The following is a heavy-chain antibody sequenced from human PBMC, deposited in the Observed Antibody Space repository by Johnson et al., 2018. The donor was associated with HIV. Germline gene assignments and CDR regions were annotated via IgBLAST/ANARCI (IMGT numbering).Heavy chain of an antibody. D-gene: IGHD3-3*01. CDR2: ISSSGSTI. V-gene: IGHV3-11*04. Sequence: QVQLVESGGGVVRPGGSLRLSCAVSGFTFSDYYMSWIRQAPGKGLEWVSYISSSGSTIYYADSVKGRFTISRDNAKNSLFLLMNSLRAEDTALYYCASPPTGYDLWDGPTVFDIWGHGTKVSGFS. CDR3: ASPPTGYDLWDGPTVFDI. CDR1: GFTFSDYY. J-gene: IGHJ3*02.